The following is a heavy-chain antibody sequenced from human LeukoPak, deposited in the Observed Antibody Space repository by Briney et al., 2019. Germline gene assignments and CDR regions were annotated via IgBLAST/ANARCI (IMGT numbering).Heavy chain of an antibody. CDR2: IWYDGSNK. CDR3: ASEARAYFTH. J-gene: IGHJ1*01. V-gene: IGHV3-33*01. CDR1: GFTFSSYG. Sequence: PGGSLRLSCAAAGFTFSSYGMHWVRQAPGKVRGWVAVIWYDGSNKYYADSVKGRFTISRENSKNTLYLQMNSLRAEDTAVYYCASEARAYFTHWGQGTLVAVSS.